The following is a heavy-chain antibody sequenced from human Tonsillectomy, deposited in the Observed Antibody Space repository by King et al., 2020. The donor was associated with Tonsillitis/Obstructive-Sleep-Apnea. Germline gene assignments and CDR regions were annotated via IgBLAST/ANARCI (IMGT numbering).Heavy chain of an antibody. V-gene: IGHV4-59*12. CDR2: IYYSGST. Sequence: VQLQESGPGLVKPSETLSLTCTVSGGSISSYYWSWIRQPPGKGLEWIGYIYYSGSTNYNPSLKSRVTISVDTSKNQFSLKLSSVTAADTAVYYCAREGTFPLGVLAFDYWGQGTLVTVSS. D-gene: IGHD3-10*01. CDR1: GGSISSYY. CDR3: AREGTFPLGVLAFDY. J-gene: IGHJ4*02.